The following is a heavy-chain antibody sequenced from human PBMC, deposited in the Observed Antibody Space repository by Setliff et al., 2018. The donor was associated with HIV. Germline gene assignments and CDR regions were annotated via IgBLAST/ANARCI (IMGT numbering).Heavy chain of an antibody. CDR3: ARGTTATDYYYYMDV. Sequence: RASVKVSCKASGYTFTDYYMHWVQQAPGKGLEWMGRVEPQHGETIFAGKFQGRVTITADTSTDTAYMELSSLRSEDTAVYFCARGTTATDYYYYMDVWGKCTSVTVSS. CDR2: VEPQHGET. V-gene: IGHV1-69-2*01. D-gene: IGHD4-17*01. J-gene: IGHJ6*03. CDR1: GYTFTDYY.